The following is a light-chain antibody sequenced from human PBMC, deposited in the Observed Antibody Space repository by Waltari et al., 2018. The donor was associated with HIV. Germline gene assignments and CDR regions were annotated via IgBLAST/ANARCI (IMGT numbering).Light chain of an antibody. V-gene: IGLV7-46*01. Sequence: QAVVTQEPSLTVSPGGTVTLTCRSSTGAVTSGHYSYWFQQTPGHAPRTLIYDTNNKHSWTPARVSGSLLAGKAALTRSGAQAEDEAEYYCLLSYSGARVFGGGTKLTVL. CDR1: TGAVTSGHY. J-gene: IGLJ3*02. CDR3: LLSYSGARV. CDR2: DTN.